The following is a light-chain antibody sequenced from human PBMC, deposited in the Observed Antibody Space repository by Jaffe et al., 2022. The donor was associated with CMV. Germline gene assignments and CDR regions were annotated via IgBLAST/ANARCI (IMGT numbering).Light chain of an antibody. Sequence: EVVLTQSPDTLSVFPGENITLSCRASHTVHTNLIWYQHKPGETPTLLIYGASTRATGVPARFSGSGSGTEFTLTISSLQSEDFAVYFCQQYNHGPWTFGVGTKVEIK. J-gene: IGKJ1*01. CDR3: QQYNHGPWT. V-gene: IGKV3-15*01. CDR2: GAS. CDR1: HTVHTN.